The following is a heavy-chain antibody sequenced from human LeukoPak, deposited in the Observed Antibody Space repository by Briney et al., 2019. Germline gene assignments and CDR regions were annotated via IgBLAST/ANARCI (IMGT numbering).Heavy chain of an antibody. J-gene: IGHJ3*02. CDR3: ARPGLAVAGTPVGDAFDI. CDR2: INPSSGST. D-gene: IGHD6-19*01. Sequence: ASVKVSCKASGYTLTSYYMHWVRQAPGQGLEWMGTINPSSGSTSYAQKFQGRVTMTRDTSTSTVYMELSGLRSEDTAVYYCARPGLAVAGTPVGDAFDIWGQGTMVTVSS. CDR1: GYTLTSYY. V-gene: IGHV1-46*01.